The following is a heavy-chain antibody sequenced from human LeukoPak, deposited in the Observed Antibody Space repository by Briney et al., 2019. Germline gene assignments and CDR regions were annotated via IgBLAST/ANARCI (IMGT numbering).Heavy chain of an antibody. Sequence: SVKVSCKASGGTFSSYAISWVRQAPGQGLEWMGGIIPIFGTTNYAQKFQGRVTITADESTSTAYMELSSLRSEDTAVYYCARDKLETVSFRWFDPWGQGTLVTVSS. D-gene: IGHD4-11*01. V-gene: IGHV1-69*13. CDR1: GGTFSSYA. CDR2: IIPIFGTT. CDR3: ARDKLETVSFRWFDP. J-gene: IGHJ5*02.